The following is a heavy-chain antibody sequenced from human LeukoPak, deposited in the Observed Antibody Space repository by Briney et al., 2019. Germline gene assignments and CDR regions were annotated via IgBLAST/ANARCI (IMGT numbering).Heavy chain of an antibody. CDR2: IYYSGST. Sequence: PSETLSLTCTVSGGSISSSSYYWGWIRQPPGKGLEWIGSIYYSGSTYYNPSLKSRVTISVDTSKNQFSLKLSSVTAAVTAVYYCARPIYGSGSYGAFDIWGQGTMVTVSS. D-gene: IGHD3-10*01. V-gene: IGHV4-39*01. CDR3: ARPIYGSGSYGAFDI. CDR1: GGSISSSSYY. J-gene: IGHJ3*02.